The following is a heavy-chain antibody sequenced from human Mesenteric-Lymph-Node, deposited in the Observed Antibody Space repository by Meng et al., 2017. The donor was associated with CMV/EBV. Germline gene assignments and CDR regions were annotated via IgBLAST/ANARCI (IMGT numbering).Heavy chain of an antibody. D-gene: IGHD2-15*01. CDR1: GYPFTGYY. CDR2: MNPNSGNT. CDR3: AYSNYYYYYGMDV. Sequence: ASVKVSCKASGYPFTGYYMQWVRQATGQGLEWMGWMNPNSGNTGYAQKFQGRVTMTRNTSISTAYMELSSLRSEDTAVYYCAYSNYYYYYGMDVWGQGTTVTVSS. J-gene: IGHJ6*02. V-gene: IGHV1-8*02.